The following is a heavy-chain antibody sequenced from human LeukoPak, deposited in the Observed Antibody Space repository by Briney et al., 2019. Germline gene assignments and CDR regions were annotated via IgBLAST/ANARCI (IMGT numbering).Heavy chain of an antibody. Sequence: SETLSLTCTVSGGSISSDYWTWIRQPPGEGLEWIGYIYHSGTTNYNPSLKSRVTISIDTSKNQFSLKLSSVTAADTAVYYCARHLNTPMVKAHFDYWGQGTLITVSS. CDR1: GGSISSDY. D-gene: IGHD5-18*01. J-gene: IGHJ4*02. CDR2: IYHSGTT. V-gene: IGHV4-59*08. CDR3: ARHLNTPMVKAHFDY.